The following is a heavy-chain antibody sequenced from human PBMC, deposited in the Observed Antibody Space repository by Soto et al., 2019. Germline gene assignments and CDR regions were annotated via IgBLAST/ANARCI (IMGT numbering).Heavy chain of an antibody. CDR2: IYYSGST. Sequence: SETLSLTCTVSGGSISSGGYYWSWIRQHPGKGLEWIGYIYYSGSTYYNPSLKSRVTISVDTSKNQFSLKLSSVTAADTAVYYCASRITMVRGVIYFDYWGQGTLVTVSS. CDR1: GGSISSGGYY. CDR3: ASRITMVRGVIYFDY. D-gene: IGHD3-10*01. J-gene: IGHJ4*02. V-gene: IGHV4-31*03.